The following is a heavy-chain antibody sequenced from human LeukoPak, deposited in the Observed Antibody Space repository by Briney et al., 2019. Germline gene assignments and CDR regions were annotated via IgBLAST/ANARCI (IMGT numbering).Heavy chain of an antibody. CDR3: TRDDREQWLVPDAFDI. D-gene: IGHD6-19*01. Sequence: GRSLRLSCTASGFTFGDYAMSWFRQAPGKGLEWVGFIRSKAYGGTTEYAASVKGRFTISRDDSKSIAYLQMNSLKTADTAVYYCTRDDREQWLVPDAFDIWGQGTMVTVSS. CDR2: IRSKAYGGTT. CDR1: GFTFGDYA. V-gene: IGHV3-49*03. J-gene: IGHJ3*02.